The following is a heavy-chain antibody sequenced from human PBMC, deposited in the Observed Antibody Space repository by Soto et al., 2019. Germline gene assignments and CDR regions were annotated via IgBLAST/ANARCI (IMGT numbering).Heavy chain of an antibody. J-gene: IGHJ5*02. D-gene: IGHD1-26*01. CDR1: GGSITSSSYY. V-gene: IGHV4-39*01. CDR3: ATQEVGGTYVYTFDP. CDR2: IYYSGTT. Sequence: QLHLRESGPGLVKPSETLSLTCTVSGGSITSSSYYWGWIRQPPGKGLEWLGSIYYSGTTYYNPSLKIGVTISVDTSKNQFSLKLSSVTAADTAVYYCATQEVGGTYVYTFDPWRQGTLVTVSS.